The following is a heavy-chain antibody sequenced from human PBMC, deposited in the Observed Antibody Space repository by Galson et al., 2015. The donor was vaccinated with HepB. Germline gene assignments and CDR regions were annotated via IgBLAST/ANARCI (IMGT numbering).Heavy chain of an antibody. CDR1: GYTLTELS. D-gene: IGHD6-19*01. Sequence: SVKVSCTVSGYTLTELSMHWVRQAPGKGLEWMGGFDPEGGETIYAQKFQGRVTMTEDTSTDTAYMELSSLRSEDTAVYYCATDSPDSSCCYGGYWGQGTLVTVSS. V-gene: IGHV1-24*01. CDR3: ATDSPDSSCCYGGY. CDR2: FDPEGGET. J-gene: IGHJ4*02.